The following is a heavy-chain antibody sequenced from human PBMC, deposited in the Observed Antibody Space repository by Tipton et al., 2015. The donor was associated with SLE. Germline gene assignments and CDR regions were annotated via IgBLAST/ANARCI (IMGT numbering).Heavy chain of an antibody. D-gene: IGHD6-13*01. CDR3: ARGGDIAAHDY. J-gene: IGHJ4*02. CDR1: GGSFSGYY. V-gene: IGHV4-34*01. CDR2: INHSGST. Sequence: LRLSCAVYGGSFSGYYWSWIRQPPGKGPEWIGEINHSGSTNYNPSLKSRVTISVDTSKNQFSLKLSSVTAADTAVYYCARGGDIAAHDYWGQGTLVTVSS.